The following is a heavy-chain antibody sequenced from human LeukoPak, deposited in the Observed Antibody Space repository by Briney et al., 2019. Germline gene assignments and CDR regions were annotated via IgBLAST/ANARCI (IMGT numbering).Heavy chain of an antibody. Sequence: TSETLSLTCTVSGGSISSGDFYWSWIRQAPGKGLEWIGYIYYSGKTDSNPSLKSRIIISVDTSKNQFSLQLSSVTAADTAVYYCARDKGLLWDGAPVGSNWFDPWGQGTLVTVSS. CDR3: ARDKGLLWDGAPVGSNWFDP. J-gene: IGHJ5*02. V-gene: IGHV4-30-4*08. D-gene: IGHD3-10*01. CDR2: IYYSGKT. CDR1: GGSISSGDFY.